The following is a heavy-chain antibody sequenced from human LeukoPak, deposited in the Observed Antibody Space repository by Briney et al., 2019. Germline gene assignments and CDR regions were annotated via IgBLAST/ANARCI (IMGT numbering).Heavy chain of an antibody. J-gene: IGHJ4*02. V-gene: IGHV3-11*04. CDR1: GFTLSDYY. CDR2: ISSSGSTI. CDR3: ARGAADIVVVVAATSYY. D-gene: IGHD2-15*01. Sequence: PGGSLRLSCAASGFTLSDYYMSWIRQAPGKGLEWVSYISSSGSTIYYADSVKGRFTISRDNAKNSLYLQMNSLRAEDTAVYYCARGAADIVVVVAATSYYWGQGTLVTVSS.